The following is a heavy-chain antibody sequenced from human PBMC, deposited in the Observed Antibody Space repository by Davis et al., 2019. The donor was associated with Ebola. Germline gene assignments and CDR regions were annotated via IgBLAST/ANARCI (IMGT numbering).Heavy chain of an antibody. CDR3: AHYSSDNYYFDY. Sequence: SASTLVTPPQTLTLTCTFSGFSLSPSGVGVGWIRQPPGKALEWLALIYWDDDKRYSPSLNSRLTINKDTPKNLVVLKMTNMDPLDTATYYCAHYSSDNYYFDYWGRGTLVTVSS. J-gene: IGHJ4*02. CDR2: IYWDDDK. V-gene: IGHV2-5*02. CDR1: GFSLSPSGVG. D-gene: IGHD6-19*01.